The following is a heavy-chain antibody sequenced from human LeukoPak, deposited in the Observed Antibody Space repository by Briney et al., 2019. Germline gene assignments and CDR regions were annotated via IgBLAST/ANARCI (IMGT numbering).Heavy chain of an antibody. J-gene: IGHJ5*02. Sequence: PGRSLRLSCAASGFTFSSYSMNWVRQAPGKGLEWVSSISSSSSYIYYADSVKGRFTISRDNAKNSLYLQMNSLRAEDTAVYYCARGRDQQQLVPFWFDPWGQGTLVTVSS. CDR3: ARGRDQQQLVPFWFDP. CDR2: ISSSSSYI. CDR1: GFTFSSYS. V-gene: IGHV3-21*01. D-gene: IGHD6-13*01.